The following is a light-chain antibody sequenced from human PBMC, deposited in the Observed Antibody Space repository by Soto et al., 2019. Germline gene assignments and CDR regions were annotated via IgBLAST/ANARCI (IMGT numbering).Light chain of an antibody. CDR2: GAS. V-gene: IGKV3D-15*01. CDR1: HIVSSN. J-gene: IGKJ5*01. Sequence: EVGMTQSPATLSLSPGERSTLSFMSSHIVSSNLAWYQQKPGQAPRLLIYGASTRATGIPARFSGSGSGTEFTLTISSLQSEDFAVYYCQQYNNWPIPFGQGTLLEI. CDR3: QQYNNWPIP.